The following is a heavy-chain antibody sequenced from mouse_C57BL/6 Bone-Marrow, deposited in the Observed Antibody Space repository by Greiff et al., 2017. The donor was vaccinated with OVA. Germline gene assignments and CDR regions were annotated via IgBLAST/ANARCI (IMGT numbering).Heavy chain of an antibody. J-gene: IGHJ1*03. Sequence: QVQLQQPGAELVKPGASVKLSCKASGYTFTSYWMHWVKQRPGRGLEWIGRIDPNSGGTNYNEKFKSKATLTVDTSSSTAYMQLSSLTSEDSAVYYCARRGYYEYFDVWGTGTTVTVSS. D-gene: IGHD2-4*01. CDR2: IDPNSGGT. CDR1: GYTFTSYW. CDR3: ARRGYYEYFDV. V-gene: IGHV1-62-3*01.